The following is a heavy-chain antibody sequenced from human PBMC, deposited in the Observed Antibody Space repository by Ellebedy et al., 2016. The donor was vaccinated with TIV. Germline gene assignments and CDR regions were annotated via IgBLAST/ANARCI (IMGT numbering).Heavy chain of an antibody. Sequence: GESLKISCEASGFTFRSYAMSWLRQAPVKGLEWVSVFGGRSTTTYYADSVKGRFTISRDNSKNTLFLQMNSLRGDDTARYYCAKISPTHRGAFDIWGQGTMVTVSS. CDR3: AKISPTHRGAFDI. V-gene: IGHV3-23*01. J-gene: IGHJ3*02. D-gene: IGHD3-3*02. CDR1: GFTFRSYA. CDR2: FGGRSTTT.